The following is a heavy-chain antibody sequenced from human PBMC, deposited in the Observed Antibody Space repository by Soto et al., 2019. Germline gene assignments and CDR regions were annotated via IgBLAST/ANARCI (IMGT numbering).Heavy chain of an antibody. D-gene: IGHD5-12*01. J-gene: IGHJ6*02. CDR1: GYTFTSYG. CDR2: ISAYNGNT. Sequence: QVQLVQSGAEVKKPGASVKVSCKASGYTFTSYGISWVRQAPGQGLEWMGWISAYNGNTNDAQKLHGRVTMTTDTATSTAYMELRSLRADDTAVYYCARADGGLRSFYYYGMDVWGQGTTVTVSS. V-gene: IGHV1-18*01. CDR3: ARADGGLRSFYYYGMDV.